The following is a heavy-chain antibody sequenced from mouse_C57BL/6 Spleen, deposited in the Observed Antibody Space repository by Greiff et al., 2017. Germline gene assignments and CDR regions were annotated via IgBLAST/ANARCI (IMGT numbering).Heavy chain of an antibody. Sequence: EVMLVESGGGLVQPGGSLKLSCAASGFTFSDYYMYWVRQTPEKRLEWVAYISNGGGSTYYPDTVKGRFTISRDNAKNTLYLQMSRLKSEDTARYYCASRGDGSSLKYFDVWGTGTTVTVSS. CDR3: ASRGDGSSLKYFDV. D-gene: IGHD1-1*01. CDR2: ISNGGGST. CDR1: GFTFSDYY. J-gene: IGHJ1*03. V-gene: IGHV5-12*01.